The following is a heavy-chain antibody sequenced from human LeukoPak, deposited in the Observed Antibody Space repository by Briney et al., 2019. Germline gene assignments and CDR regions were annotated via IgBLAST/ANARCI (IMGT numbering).Heavy chain of an antibody. CDR2: ISYDGSNK. V-gene: IGHV3-30*01. Sequence: GRSLRLSCAASGFTFSSYAMHWVRQAPGKGLEWVAVISYDGSNKYYADSVKGRFTISRDNSKNTLYLQMNSLRAEDAAVYYCARDSGSGWYTNLDYWGQRTLVTVSS. D-gene: IGHD6-19*01. CDR3: ARDSGSGWYTNLDY. CDR1: GFTFSSYA. J-gene: IGHJ4*02.